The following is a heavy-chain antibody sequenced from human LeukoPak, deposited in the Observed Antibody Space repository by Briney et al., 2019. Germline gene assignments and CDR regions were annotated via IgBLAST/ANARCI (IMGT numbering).Heavy chain of an antibody. CDR3: ARGRPYSSGWYVGGFDY. V-gene: IGHV4-59*01. CDR2: IYYSGST. J-gene: IGHJ4*02. D-gene: IGHD6-19*01. CDR1: GGSISSYY. Sequence: SETLSLTCTVSGGSISSYYWSWIRQPPGKGLEWIGYIYYSGSTNYNPSLKSRVTISVDTSKNQFSLKLSSVTAADTAVYYCARGRPYSSGWYVGGFDYWGQGTLVTVSS.